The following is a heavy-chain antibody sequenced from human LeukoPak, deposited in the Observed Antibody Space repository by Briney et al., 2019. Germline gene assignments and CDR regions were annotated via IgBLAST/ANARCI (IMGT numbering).Heavy chain of an antibody. V-gene: IGHV3-48*02. D-gene: IGHD4-23*01. CDR1: GFTFSSYA. CDR2: ISTSSSTI. CDR3: AKSTVVTGYWYFDL. Sequence: GRSLRLSCAASGFTFSSYAMHWVRQAQGKGLEWLSFISTSSSTIYYADSVKGRFTISRDNAKSSLYLQMNSLRDEDTAVYYCAKSTVVTGYWYFDLWGRGTLVTVSS. J-gene: IGHJ2*01.